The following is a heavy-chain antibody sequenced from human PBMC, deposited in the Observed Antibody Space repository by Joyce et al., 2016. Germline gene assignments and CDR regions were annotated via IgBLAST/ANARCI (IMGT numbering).Heavy chain of an antibody. CDR3: ARSQWLAPLMY. CDR1: GGPFRGFF. D-gene: IGHD6-19*01. CDR2: INNSGGT. J-gene: IGHJ4*02. V-gene: IGHV4-34*01. Sequence: QVQLQQWGAGLLKPSETLSLTCAVSGGPFRGFFWTWFRQPPGKGLEWIGDINNSGGTNYNPSLKTRVTFSVDTSKNQFSLKLTSLSAADTAVYYCARSQWLAPLMYWGQGTPVTVSS.